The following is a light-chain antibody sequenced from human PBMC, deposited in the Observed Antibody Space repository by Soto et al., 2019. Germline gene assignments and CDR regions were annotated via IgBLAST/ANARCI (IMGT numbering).Light chain of an antibody. Sequence: EMFVTQSPATLSVSPGERATLSCRASQSVSIKLAWYQQKPGQAPRLLIYDTSTRATGIPARFSGSGSGTEFTLTISSLQSEDFAVYYCQQYNNWPPITFGQGTRLEI. CDR3: QQYNNWPPIT. CDR2: DTS. J-gene: IGKJ5*01. CDR1: QSVSIK. V-gene: IGKV3-15*01.